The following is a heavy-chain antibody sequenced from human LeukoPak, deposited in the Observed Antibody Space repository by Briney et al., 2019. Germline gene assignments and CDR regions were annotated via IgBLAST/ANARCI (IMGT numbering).Heavy chain of an antibody. J-gene: IGHJ4*02. D-gene: IGHD3-22*01. CDR1: GGSISSYY. CDR2: IYYSGST. V-gene: IGHV4-59*01. Sequence: SETLSLTCTVSGGSISSYYWSWIRQPPGKGLEWIGYIYYSGSTNYNPSPKSRVTISVDTSKNQFALKLSSVTAADTAVYYWARVSDYYDSSGYYDYWGQGTLVTVSS. CDR3: ARVSDYYDSSGYYDY.